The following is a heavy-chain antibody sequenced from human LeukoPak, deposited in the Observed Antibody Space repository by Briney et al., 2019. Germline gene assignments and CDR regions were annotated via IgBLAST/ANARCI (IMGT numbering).Heavy chain of an antibody. Sequence: GGSLRLSCAASGFTSSSYAMHWVRQAPGKGLEWVAVISYDGSNKYYADSVKGRFTISRDNSKNTLYLQMNSLRAEDTAVYYCARDYCLPSTISCPSPFDYWGQGTLVTVSS. CDR3: ARDYCLPSTISCPSPFDY. CDR2: ISYDGSNK. D-gene: IGHD2/OR15-2a*01. V-gene: IGHV3-30-3*01. CDR1: GFTSSSYA. J-gene: IGHJ4*02.